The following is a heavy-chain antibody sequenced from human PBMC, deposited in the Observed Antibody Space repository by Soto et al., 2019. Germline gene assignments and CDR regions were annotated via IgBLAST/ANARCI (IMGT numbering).Heavy chain of an antibody. Sequence: GESLKISCKAFGYSFTSCWIGWVRRMPGKGLEWMGIIYPGDSDTRYSPSFQGQVTIPADKSISTAYLQWSSLKASDTAMYYCARPRDVGPRDAFDIWGQGTMVTVSS. V-gene: IGHV5-51*01. D-gene: IGHD3-10*01. CDR1: GYSFTSCW. CDR2: IYPGDSDT. J-gene: IGHJ3*02. CDR3: ARPRDVGPRDAFDI.